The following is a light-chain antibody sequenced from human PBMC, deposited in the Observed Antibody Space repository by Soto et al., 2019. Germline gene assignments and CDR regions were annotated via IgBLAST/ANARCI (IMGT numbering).Light chain of an antibody. V-gene: IGLV2-14*01. CDR3: SSYTISLTWV. CDR2: EVT. CDR1: SSDVGGYNY. J-gene: IGLJ3*02. Sequence: QSALTQPASVSGSPGQSITISCSGTSSDVGGYNYVSWYQQHPGKAPKLMIYEVTNRPSGVSNRFSGSKSGNTASLTISGLQAEDEADYYCSSYTISLTWVFGGGTKLTVL.